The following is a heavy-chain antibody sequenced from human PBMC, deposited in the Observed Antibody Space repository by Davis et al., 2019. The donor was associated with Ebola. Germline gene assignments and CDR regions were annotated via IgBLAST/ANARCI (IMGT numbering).Heavy chain of an antibody. J-gene: IGHJ6*02. CDR2: INPSGGST. Sequence: AASVKVSCKASGYTFTSYYMHWVRQAPGQGLEWMGIINPSGGSTSYAQKFQGRVTMTRDTSASTAYMELSRLRSDDTAVYYCARGRLTGTTMNYYYGMDVWGQGTTVTVSS. CDR1: GYTFTSYY. D-gene: IGHD1-7*01. CDR3: ARGRLTGTTMNYYYGMDV. V-gene: IGHV1-46*01.